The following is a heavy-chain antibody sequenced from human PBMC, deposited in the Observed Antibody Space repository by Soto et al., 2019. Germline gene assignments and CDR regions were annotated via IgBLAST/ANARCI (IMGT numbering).Heavy chain of an antibody. V-gene: IGHV2-5*02. Sequence: QITLKESGPTLVKPTQTLTLTCTFSGFSLSTSGVGVGWIRQPPGKALEWLALIYWDDDKRYSTSLKSRLTITKDPYKSQVVLTMTDMDAVSTAIYYSANMKCYCCITSCWGNWFYPWGQGTLVTVFS. D-gene: IGHD2-2*01. CDR3: ANMKCYCCITSCWGNWFYP. J-gene: IGHJ5*02. CDR1: GFSLSTSGVG. CDR2: IYWDDDK.